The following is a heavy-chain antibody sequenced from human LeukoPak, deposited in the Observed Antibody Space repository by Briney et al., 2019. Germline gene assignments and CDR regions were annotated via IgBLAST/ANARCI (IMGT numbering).Heavy chain of an antibody. Sequence: ASVTVSFKASGYTFTSYDINWVRQATGQGLEWMGWMNPNSGNTGYAQKFQGRVTMTRNTSISTAYMELSSLRSEDTAVYYCARGSSGWYGDAFDIWGQGTMVTVSS. V-gene: IGHV1-8*01. CDR2: MNPNSGNT. CDR3: ARGSSGWYGDAFDI. J-gene: IGHJ3*02. D-gene: IGHD6-19*01. CDR1: GYTFTSYD.